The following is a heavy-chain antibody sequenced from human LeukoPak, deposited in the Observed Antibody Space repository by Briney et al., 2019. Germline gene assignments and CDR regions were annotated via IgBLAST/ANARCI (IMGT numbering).Heavy chain of an antibody. J-gene: IGHJ6*03. CDR2: INPNSGGT. D-gene: IGHD2-15*01. V-gene: IGHV1-2*02. CDR3: ARDLIPATPYYYYYYMDV. Sequence: GASVKVSCKASGYTFTGYYMHWVRQAPGQGLEWMGWINPNSGGTNYAQKFQGRVTMTRDTSISTAYMELSRLRSDDTAVYYCARDLIPATPYYYYYYMDVWGKGTTVTVSS. CDR1: GYTFTGYY.